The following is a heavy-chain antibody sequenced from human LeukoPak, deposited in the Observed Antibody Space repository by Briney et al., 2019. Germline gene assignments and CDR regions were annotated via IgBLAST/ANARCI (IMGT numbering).Heavy chain of an antibody. J-gene: IGHJ3*02. D-gene: IGHD2-21*02. CDR1: GFTFSSHW. CDR3: AKEDCGGDCYSLGAFDI. CDR2: ISGSGGST. V-gene: IGHV3-23*01. Sequence: GGSLRLSCAASGFTFSSHWMTWIRQAPGKGLEWVSAISGSGGSTYYADSVKGRFTISRDNSKNTLYLQMNSLRAEDTAVYYCAKEDCGGDCYSLGAFDIWGQGTMVTVSS.